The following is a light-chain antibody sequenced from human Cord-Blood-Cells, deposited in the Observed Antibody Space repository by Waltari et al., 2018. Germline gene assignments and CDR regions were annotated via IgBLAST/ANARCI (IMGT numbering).Light chain of an antibody. CDR3: QQSYSTPYT. Sequence: DIQMTQSPCSLSASVGDRVTITCRARQSISSYLNWYQQKPGKAPKLLIYAATSLQSGVPSRFSGSGSGTDFTLTISSLQPEDFATYYCQQSYSTPYTFGQGTKLEIK. V-gene: IGKV1-39*01. CDR1: QSISSY. J-gene: IGKJ2*01. CDR2: AAT.